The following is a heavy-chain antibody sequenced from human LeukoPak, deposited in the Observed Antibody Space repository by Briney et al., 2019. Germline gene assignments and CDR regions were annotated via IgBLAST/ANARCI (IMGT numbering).Heavy chain of an antibody. D-gene: IGHD6-19*01. CDR1: GDSITSSAFY. CDR3: ARARGVAGRRYYFDY. CDR2: INHSGST. J-gene: IGHJ4*02. Sequence: SETLSLTCTVSGDSITSSAFYWSWIRQPPGKGLEWIGGINHSGSTNYNPSLKSRVTISVDTSKNQFSLKLSSVTAADTAVYYCARARGVAGRRYYFDYWGQGTLVTVSS. V-gene: IGHV4-39*07.